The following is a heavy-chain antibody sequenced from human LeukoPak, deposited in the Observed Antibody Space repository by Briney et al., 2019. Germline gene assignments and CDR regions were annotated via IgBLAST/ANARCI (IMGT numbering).Heavy chain of an antibody. V-gene: IGHV4-59*08. Sequence: SETLSLTCSVSGGSLSSYYWSWIRQPPRKGLEWIRHISYSGSHYYHPSLKSRVTISVVTSENQFSLKVSSMTAADTAVYYCARNGRQQAYYFDYWGQGILVTVSS. J-gene: IGHJ4*02. CDR1: GGSLSSYY. CDR3: ARNGRQQAYYFDY. CDR2: ISYSGSH. D-gene: IGHD6-13*01.